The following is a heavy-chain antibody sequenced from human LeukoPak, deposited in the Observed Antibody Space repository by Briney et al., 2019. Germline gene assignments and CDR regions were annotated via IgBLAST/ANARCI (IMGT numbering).Heavy chain of an antibody. CDR2: IYYSGST. D-gene: IGHD3-22*01. V-gene: IGHV4-39*01. Sequence: PSETLSLTCTVSGCSISSSSYYWGWIRQPPGKGLEWIGSIYYSGSTYYNPSLKSRVTISVDTSKNQFSLNLSSVTAADTAVYYCARLYYDSSGYYQICYFDHWGQGTLVTVSS. CDR3: ARLYYDSSGYYQICYFDH. CDR1: GCSISSSSYY. J-gene: IGHJ4*02.